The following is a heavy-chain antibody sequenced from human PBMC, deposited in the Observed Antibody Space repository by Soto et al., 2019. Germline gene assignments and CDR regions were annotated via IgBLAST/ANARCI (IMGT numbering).Heavy chain of an antibody. Sequence: PSETLSLTCTVSGGSISTGGYYWNWIRQHPGKSLEWIGYFYYSGSTYYNPSLKSRVTISVNTSKNQFSLKLSSVTAADTAVYYCARSVFPWGQGTLVTVSS. V-gene: IGHV4-31*03. J-gene: IGHJ5*02. CDR2: FYYSGST. CDR1: GGSISTGGYY. CDR3: ARSVFP.